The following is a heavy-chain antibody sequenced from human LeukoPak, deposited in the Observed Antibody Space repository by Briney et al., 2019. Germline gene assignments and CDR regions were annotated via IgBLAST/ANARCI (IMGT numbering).Heavy chain of an antibody. CDR2: ISSSSSYI. V-gene: IGHV3-21*01. J-gene: IGHJ4*02. CDR1: GFTFSSYS. Sequence: PGGSLRLSCAASGFTFSSYSMNWVRQAPGKGLEWVSSISSSSSYIYYADSVKGRFTISRDNAKNSLYLQMNSLRAEDTAVYYCARDDAGSGALFSYWGQGTLVTVSS. D-gene: IGHD6-25*01. CDR3: ARDDAGSGALFSY.